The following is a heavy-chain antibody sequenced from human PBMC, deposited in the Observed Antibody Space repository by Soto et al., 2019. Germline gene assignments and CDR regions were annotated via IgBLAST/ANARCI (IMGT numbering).Heavy chain of an antibody. V-gene: IGHV4-30-2*03. D-gene: IGHD1-26*01. J-gene: IGHJ4*02. CDR1: GGSISSGGYS. CDR3: ARLSGSYNDRYFDY. CDR2: IYYNGNT. Sequence: SETLSLTCAVSGGSISSGGYSWSWIRQPPGKGLEWIGYIYYNGNTYYNPSLKSRVTISVDTSNNQFSLKVKSVTAADTAVYYCARLSGSYNDRYFDYWGQGTLVTVSS.